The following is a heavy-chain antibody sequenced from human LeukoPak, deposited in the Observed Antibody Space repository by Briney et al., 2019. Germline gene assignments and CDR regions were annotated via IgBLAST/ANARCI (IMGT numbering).Heavy chain of an antibody. J-gene: IGHJ4*02. D-gene: IGHD5-18*01. CDR2: IYPGDLDS. CDR3: ARAPGYGLDY. V-gene: IGHV5-51*01. CDR1: GYSFSSYW. Sequence: GESLKISCKGSGYSFSSYWIAWVRQMPGKGLEWMGIIYPGDLDSKYSRSFQGQVTTSADKSINTAYLQWSSLKASDSGMYYCARAPGYGLDYWGQGTLVTVSS.